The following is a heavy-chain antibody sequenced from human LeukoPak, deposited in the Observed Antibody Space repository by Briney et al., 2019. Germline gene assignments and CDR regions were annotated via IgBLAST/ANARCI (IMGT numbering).Heavy chain of an antibody. J-gene: IGHJ5*02. CDR3: ARPDGLHLAHR. CDR1: GGSISSSTYY. CDR2: IYYSGST. V-gene: IGHV4-39*01. Sequence: SETLSLTCTGSGGSISSSTYYWGWIRQPPGKGVGWIGTIYYSGSTYYNPCLQRRVTISVDTPKNQFSVNVRSVTAGDTAVFYCARPDGLHLAHRWGPGTLVTVSS. D-gene: IGHD3-3*02.